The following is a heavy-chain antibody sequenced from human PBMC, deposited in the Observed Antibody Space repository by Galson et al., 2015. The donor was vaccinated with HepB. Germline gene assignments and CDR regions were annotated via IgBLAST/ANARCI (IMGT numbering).Heavy chain of an antibody. D-gene: IGHD3-10*01. CDR3: AAHRGSGSCYNLFDY. CDR1: RFIFSNYA. CDR2: VSGSGGST. J-gene: IGHJ4*02. V-gene: IGHV3-23*01. Sequence: SLRLSCAASRFIFSNYAMSWVRQAPGKGLEWVTAVSGSGGSTYYADSAKGRFTISRDNSKNTLYLQMNSLRAEDTAVYYCAAHRGSGSCYNLFDYWGQGTLVTVSS.